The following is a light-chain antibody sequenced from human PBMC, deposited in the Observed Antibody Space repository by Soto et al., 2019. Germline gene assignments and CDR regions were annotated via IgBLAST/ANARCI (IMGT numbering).Light chain of an antibody. Sequence: EIVMTQSPATLSVSPGESATLSCRASQSVSSNVALYQQIPGQSPRLLVYGASTRATGIPVRFSGSGSGTEFTLTISSLQSEDFVVYYCHQYDDGPYTFGQGTKVDIK. CDR3: HQYDDGPYT. CDR1: QSVSSN. V-gene: IGKV3-15*01. CDR2: GAS. J-gene: IGKJ2*01.